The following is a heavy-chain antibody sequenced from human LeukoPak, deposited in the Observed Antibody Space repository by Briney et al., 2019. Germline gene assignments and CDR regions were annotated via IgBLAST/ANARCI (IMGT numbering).Heavy chain of an antibody. Sequence: GGSLRLSCVASGFTFSNAWMSWVRQAPGKGLEWVSRIKSKTDGGTRDFAAPVKGRFTISRDDSKNIIYLQMNSLKTEDTAVYYCTTGTGRSDFDYWGQGTLVTVSS. D-gene: IGHD3/OR15-3a*01. CDR3: TTGTGRSDFDY. V-gene: IGHV3-15*01. J-gene: IGHJ4*02. CDR1: GFTFSNAW. CDR2: IKSKTDGGTR.